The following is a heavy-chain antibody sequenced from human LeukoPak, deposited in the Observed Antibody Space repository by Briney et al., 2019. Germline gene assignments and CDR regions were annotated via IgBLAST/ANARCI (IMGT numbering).Heavy chain of an antibody. J-gene: IGHJ4*02. V-gene: IGHV3-23*01. CDR3: AKRRSTSSGYFDF. D-gene: IGHD3-22*01. CDR2: ITGSGAYT. Sequence: GGSLRLSCTASGFTFNNYAMTWVRPAPGKGLEWVSAITGSGAYTNYADSVKGRFTISRDNSKNTIYLQMNSLRAEDTAIYYCAKRRSTSSGYFDFWGRGTLVTVSS. CDR1: GFTFNNYA.